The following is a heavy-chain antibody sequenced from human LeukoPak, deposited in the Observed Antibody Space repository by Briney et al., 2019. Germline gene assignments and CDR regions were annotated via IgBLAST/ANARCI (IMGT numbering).Heavy chain of an antibody. D-gene: IGHD3-3*01. CDR3: ARDRRYYDFWSGYQKSNYNHYMDV. J-gene: IGHJ6*03. Sequence: SGPTLLNPTQTLTLTCTFSGFSLTTGRCVNWMRQAPGKALEWPARIDWDEDTFYSSSLQTRLTVSKGTSRNQVVLTMTNMDPVDTATYYCARDRRYYDFWSGYQKSNYNHYMDVWGSGTTVTVSS. V-gene: IGHV2-70*17. CDR1: GFSLTTGRC. CDR2: IDWDEDT.